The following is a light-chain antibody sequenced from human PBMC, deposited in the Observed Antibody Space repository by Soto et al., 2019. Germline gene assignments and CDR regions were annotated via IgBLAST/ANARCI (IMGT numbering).Light chain of an antibody. V-gene: IGKV3-15*01. CDR2: GAS. J-gene: IGKJ1*01. CDR1: QSISSY. CDR3: HQVNDWPRGT. Sequence: EIVMTQSPATLSVSPGERSTLSCRASQSISSYLAWYQQKPGQAPRLLIYGASTRATDIPARFSGGGSGTEFTLTIKSLQSEDVAVYYCHQVNDWPRGTFGQGTKGDIK.